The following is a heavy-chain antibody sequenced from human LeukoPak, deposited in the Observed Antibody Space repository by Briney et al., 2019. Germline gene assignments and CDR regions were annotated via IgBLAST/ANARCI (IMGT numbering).Heavy chain of an antibody. CDR2: IYYSGST. V-gene: IGHV4-30-4*01. CDR1: GGSISSGDYY. CDR3: ARNNIVVVPAAIEAALGYYYYGMDV. Sequence: SETLSLTCTVSGGSISSGDYYWSWIRQPPGKGLEWIGYIYYSGSTYYNPSLKSRVTISVDTSKNQFSLKLSSVTAADTAVYYCARNNIVVVPAAIEAALGYYYYGMDVWGQGTTVTVSS. D-gene: IGHD2-2*02. J-gene: IGHJ6*02.